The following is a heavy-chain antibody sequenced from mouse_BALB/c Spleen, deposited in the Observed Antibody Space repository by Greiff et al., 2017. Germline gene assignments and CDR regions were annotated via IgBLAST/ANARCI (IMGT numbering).Heavy chain of an antibody. CDR2: IDPANGNT. J-gene: IGHJ3*01. Sequence: DVKLQESGAELVKPGASVKLSCTASGFNIKDTYMHWVKQRPEQGLEWIGRIDPANGNTKYDPKFQGKATITADTSSNTAYLQLSSLTSEDTAVYYCARELGPGYWGQGTLVTVSA. V-gene: IGHV14-3*02. D-gene: IGHD4-1*01. CDR3: ARELGPGY. CDR1: GFNIKDTY.